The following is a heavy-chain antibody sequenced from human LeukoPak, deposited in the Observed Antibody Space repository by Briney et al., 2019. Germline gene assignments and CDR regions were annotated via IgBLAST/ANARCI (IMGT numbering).Heavy chain of an antibody. CDR3: AKDTVTYYYDSSGYFDY. Sequence: GGSLRPSCAASGFTFDDYAMHWVRHAPGKGLEWVSGISWDSGSIGYAASVKGRFTISRDNAKNSLYLQMNSLRAEDTALYYCAKDTVTYYYDSSGYFDYWGQGTLVTVSS. CDR1: GFTFDDYA. CDR2: ISWDSGSI. J-gene: IGHJ4*02. D-gene: IGHD3-22*01. V-gene: IGHV3-9*01.